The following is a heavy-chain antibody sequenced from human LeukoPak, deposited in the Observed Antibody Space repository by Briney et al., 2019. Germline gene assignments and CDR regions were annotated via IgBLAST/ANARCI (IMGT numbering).Heavy chain of an antibody. Sequence: SQTLSLTCTVSGGSISSGGYYWSWIRQPPGKGLEWIGYIYNSGSTYYNLSLKSRVIISGDTSKNQFSLKLSSVTAADTAVYYCARGSTYDDFWSGSQGMSHFAYWGQGTLVTVSS. CDR2: IYNSGST. J-gene: IGHJ4*02. D-gene: IGHD3-3*01. V-gene: IGHV4-30-4*01. CDR3: ARGSTYDDFWSGSQGMSHFAY. CDR1: GGSISSGGYY.